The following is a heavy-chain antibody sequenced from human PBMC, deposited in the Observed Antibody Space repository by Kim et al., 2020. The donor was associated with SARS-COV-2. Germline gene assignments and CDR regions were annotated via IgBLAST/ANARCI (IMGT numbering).Heavy chain of an antibody. CDR2: NSGSGGST. V-gene: IGHV3-23*01. J-gene: IGHJ3*02. CDR3: AKLQVPPLNAFDI. CDR1: GFTFSSYA. Sequence: GGSLRLSCAASGFTFSSYAMSWVRQAPGKGLEWVSANSGSGGSTYYADSVKGRFTISRDNSKNTLYLQMNSLRAEDTAVYYCAKLQVPPLNAFDIWGQGTMVTVSS.